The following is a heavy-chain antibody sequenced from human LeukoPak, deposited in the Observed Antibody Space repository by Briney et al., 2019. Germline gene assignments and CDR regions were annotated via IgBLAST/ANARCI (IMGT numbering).Heavy chain of an antibody. CDR3: ARVVVTAIDYWYFDL. CDR2: IIPIFGTA. Sequence: GASVKVSCKASGGTFSSYAISWVRQAPGQGLEWMGRIIPIFGTANYAQKFQGRVTITTDESTSTAYMELSSLRSEDTAVYYCARVVVTAIDYWYFDLWGRGTLGTVSS. CDR1: GGTFSSYA. D-gene: IGHD2-21*02. J-gene: IGHJ2*01. V-gene: IGHV1-69*05.